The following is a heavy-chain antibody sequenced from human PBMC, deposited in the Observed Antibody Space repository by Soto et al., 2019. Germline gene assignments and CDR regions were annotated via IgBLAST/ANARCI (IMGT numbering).Heavy chain of an antibody. J-gene: IGHJ5*02. CDR1: GGCISKFY. Sequence: SSETLSLTCSVSGGCISKFYWSWIRKTAGKSLEWMGRVYATGTTDYNPSLRSRVAMSVDISNKTFSLRLTSVTAADTGVYYCVRDGSKTLRDWFDPWGQGKLVTVSS. D-gene: IGHD4-17*01. V-gene: IGHV4-4*07. CDR3: VRDGSKTLRDWFDP. CDR2: VYATGTT.